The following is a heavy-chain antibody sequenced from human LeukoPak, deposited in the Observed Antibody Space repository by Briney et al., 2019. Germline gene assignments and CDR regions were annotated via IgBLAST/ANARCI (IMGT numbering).Heavy chain of an antibody. D-gene: IGHD3-9*01. V-gene: IGHV4-39*07. CDR1: GGSITSDSYY. CDR3: AGDLRLRYFDWLSLPRFDY. J-gene: IGHJ4*02. Sequence: SATLSLTCTVSGGSITSDSYYWDWIRQPPGKGLEWIGSIHYSGSTNYNPSLKSRVIISVDTSKNQFSLKLSSVTAADTAVYYCAGDLRLRYFDWLSLPRFDYWGQGTLVTVSS. CDR2: IHYSGST.